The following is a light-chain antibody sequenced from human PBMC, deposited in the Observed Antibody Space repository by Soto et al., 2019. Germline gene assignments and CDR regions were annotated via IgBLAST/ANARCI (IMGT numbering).Light chain of an antibody. J-gene: IGKJ4*01. V-gene: IGKV3-11*01. Sequence: EIVLTQSPATVSVSXGERATLSXXASQSVSSYLVWYQQKPGQAPRLLIYDASNTATGIPARFSGSGSGTDLTLTISSLEPEDFAVYYCQQRSNWTLTFGGGTKV. CDR3: QQRSNWTLT. CDR2: DAS. CDR1: QSVSSY.